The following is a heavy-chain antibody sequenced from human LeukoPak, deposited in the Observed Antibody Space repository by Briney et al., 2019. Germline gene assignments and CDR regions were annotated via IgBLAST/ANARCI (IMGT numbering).Heavy chain of an antibody. D-gene: IGHD3-22*01. CDR3: ARHEGEYYYDSSGYSDY. CDR1: GDSISKSGFY. J-gene: IGHJ4*02. V-gene: IGHV4-39*01. Sequence: PSETLSLTCAVSGDSISKSGFYWGWIRQPPGKRPQWIGSVYYNGNTWYHPSLKSRATVSMDTSKNQFSLKLSSVTAADTAVYYCARHEGEYYYDSSGYSDYWGQGTLVTVSS. CDR2: VYYNGNT.